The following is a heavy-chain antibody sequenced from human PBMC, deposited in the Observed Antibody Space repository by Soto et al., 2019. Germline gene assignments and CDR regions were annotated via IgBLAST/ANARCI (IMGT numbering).Heavy chain of an antibody. J-gene: IGHJ4*02. CDR3: ARDYDSSGYNSGY. Sequence: PGGSLRLSCAASGFTFSSYWMHWMRQVPGKGLVWVSRINSVGYSTIYADSVKGRFTISRDNAKNTLYLQMNSLRVEDTAVYYCARDYDSSGYNSGYWGQGTLVTVYS. V-gene: IGHV3-74*01. D-gene: IGHD3-22*01. CDR1: GFTFSSYW. CDR2: INSVGYST.